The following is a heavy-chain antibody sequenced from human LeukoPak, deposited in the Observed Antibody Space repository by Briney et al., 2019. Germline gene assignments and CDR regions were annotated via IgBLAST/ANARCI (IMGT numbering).Heavy chain of an antibody. D-gene: IGHD3-10*01. Sequence: GGSLRLSCAASGFTFSSYWMSWVRQAPGKGLEWVANIKQDGSEKYYVDFVKGRSTISRDNARNSLYLQMNSLRVEDTAVYYCARGAYYYNSGDAFDVWGQGTMVTVSS. CDR3: ARGAYYYNSGDAFDV. CDR2: IKQDGSEK. V-gene: IGHV3-7*01. J-gene: IGHJ3*01. CDR1: GFTFSSYW.